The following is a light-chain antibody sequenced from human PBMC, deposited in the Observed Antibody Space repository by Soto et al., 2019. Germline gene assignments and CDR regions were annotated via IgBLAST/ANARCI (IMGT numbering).Light chain of an antibody. Sequence: QSVLTQPPSASGTPGQGVTISCSGSRSNIGGYAVNWYQQVPGTAPKLLIYSNNQRPSGVPDRFSGSRSGTSASLAISGLQSDDEADYYCAAWDDSLNGVIFGGGTKLTVL. CDR1: RSNIGGYA. V-gene: IGLV1-44*01. CDR2: SNN. J-gene: IGLJ2*01. CDR3: AAWDDSLNGVI.